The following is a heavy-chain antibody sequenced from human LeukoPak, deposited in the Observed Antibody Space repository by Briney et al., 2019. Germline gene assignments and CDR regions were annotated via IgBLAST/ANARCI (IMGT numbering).Heavy chain of an antibody. V-gene: IGHV1-18*01. J-gene: IGHJ6*02. CDR2: ISPYNGNT. CDR3: ARVMHWDKPMARGRGMDV. CDR1: DYTFITYG. Sequence: ASVKVSCKASDYTFITYGIAWVRQAPGQGLEWMGWISPYNGNTNYAQKFQGRVTVTTDTSTSTAYMELRSLRSDDTPLYYCARVMHWDKPMARGRGMDVWGQGTTVTVSS. D-gene: IGHD5-18*01.